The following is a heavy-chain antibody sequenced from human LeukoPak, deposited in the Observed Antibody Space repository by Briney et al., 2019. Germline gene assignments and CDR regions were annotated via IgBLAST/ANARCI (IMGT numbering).Heavy chain of an antibody. CDR2: IIPIFGTA. D-gene: IGHD6-19*01. CDR1: GGTFSSYA. Sequence: ASAKVSCKASGGTFSSYAISWVRQAPGQGLEWMGGIIPIFGTANYAQKFQGRVTITADESTSTAYMELSGLRSEDTAVYYCARAREGIAVAANWGQGTLVTVSS. V-gene: IGHV1-69*13. J-gene: IGHJ4*02. CDR3: ARAREGIAVAAN.